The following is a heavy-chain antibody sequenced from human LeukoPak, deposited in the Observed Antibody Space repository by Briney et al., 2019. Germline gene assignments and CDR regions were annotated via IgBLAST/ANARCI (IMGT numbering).Heavy chain of an antibody. V-gene: IGHV3-15*01. D-gene: IGHD2/OR15-2a*01. J-gene: IGHJ5*01. CDR2: IKSTTDGETA. CDR1: GFTFNNAW. Sequence: GGSLRLSCAASGFTFNNAWLSWVRQAPGKGLEWLGRIKSTTDGETADYAAPVKGRFTISRDDSINTLYLQVNSLKTDDTAVYYCAIRNRFTGSLDSWGQGTLVTVSS. CDR3: AIRNRFTGSLDS.